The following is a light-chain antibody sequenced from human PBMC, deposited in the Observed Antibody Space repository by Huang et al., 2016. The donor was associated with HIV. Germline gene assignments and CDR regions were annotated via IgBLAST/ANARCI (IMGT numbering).Light chain of an antibody. CDR2: GAS. Sequence: EIVLTQSPGTLSLSPGERATLPCRASQTISSNYLAWYQQKSGQAPRLLIYGASNRATDIPDRFSGSGSGTDFTLTISRLEPEDFAVYYCQQYGDSPSFTFGPGTKVDI. V-gene: IGKV3-20*01. J-gene: IGKJ3*01. CDR1: QTISSNY. CDR3: QQYGDSPSFT.